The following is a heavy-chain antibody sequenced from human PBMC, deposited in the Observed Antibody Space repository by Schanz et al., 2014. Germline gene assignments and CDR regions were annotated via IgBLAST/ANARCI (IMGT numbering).Heavy chain of an antibody. CDR2: INPSGGST. J-gene: IGHJ4*02. V-gene: IGHV1-46*03. Sequence: QVQLVQSGAEVKKPGASVKVSCKASGYTFTSDSMHWVRQAPGQGLEWMGMINPSGGSTTYAQKCQGRVTMTRDTSTSAVYMELSSLRSEDTTVYYCARDAVDAAAGGNYWGQGTLVTVSS. CDR1: GYTFTSDS. CDR3: ARDAVDAAAGGNY. D-gene: IGHD6-13*01.